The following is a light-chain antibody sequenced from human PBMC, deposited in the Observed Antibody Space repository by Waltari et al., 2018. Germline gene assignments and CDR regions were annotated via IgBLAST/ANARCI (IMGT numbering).Light chain of an antibody. Sequence: EIVLTQSPGTLSLSPGERATLYCRASQSVTSSSLTWYQQKLGQAPRLLIYGTSSRATGSPDRFSGSGSGTDFTLTISRLEPEDFAVYYCQQYDGEVVTFGGGTKVEI. V-gene: IGKV3-20*01. J-gene: IGKJ4*01. CDR3: QQYDGEVVT. CDR2: GTS. CDR1: QSVTSSS.